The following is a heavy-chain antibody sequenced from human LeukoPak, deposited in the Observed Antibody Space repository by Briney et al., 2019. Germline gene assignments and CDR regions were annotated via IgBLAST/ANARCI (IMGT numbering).Heavy chain of an antibody. CDR3: AKGRDTSGRQNFDF. J-gene: IGHJ4*02. D-gene: IGHD6-19*01. V-gene: IGHV3-23*01. CDR1: GFTFTSYA. Sequence: GGSLRLSCEASGFTFTSYAMHWVRQAPGKGLKWVSSISASGSGTFYTDSMSGRFTISRDNAKKTLFLQMKNLRLGDTALYYCAKGRDTSGRQNFDFWGQGTLVTVSS. CDR2: ISASGSGT.